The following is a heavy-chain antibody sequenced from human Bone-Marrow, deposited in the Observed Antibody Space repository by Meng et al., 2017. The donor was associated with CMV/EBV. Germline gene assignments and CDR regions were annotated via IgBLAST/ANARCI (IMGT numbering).Heavy chain of an antibody. CDR1: GFTFSSYA. CDR3: ARESGSIAARRYYYYGMDV. V-gene: IGHV3-23*01. Sequence: GGSLRLSCAASGFTFSSYAMSWVRPAPGKGLEWVSAISGSGGSTYYADSVKGRFTISRDNSKNTLYLQMNSLRAEDTAVYYCARESGSIAARRYYYYGMDVWGQGTTVTVSS. CDR2: ISGSGGST. J-gene: IGHJ6*02. D-gene: IGHD6-6*01.